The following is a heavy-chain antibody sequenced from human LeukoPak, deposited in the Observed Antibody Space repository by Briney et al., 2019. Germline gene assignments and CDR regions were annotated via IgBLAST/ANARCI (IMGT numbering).Heavy chain of an antibody. V-gene: IGHV4-61*08. CDR2: IYYSGST. J-gene: IGHJ6*02. D-gene: IGHD2-15*01. CDR1: GGSISSGGYY. Sequence: SETLSLTCTVSGGSISSGGYYWSWIRQPPGKGLEWIGYIYYSGSTNYNPSLKSRVTISVDTSKNQFSLKLSSVTAADTAVYSCARHCSGGSCYYYGMDVWGQGTTVTVSS. CDR3: ARHCSGGSCYYYGMDV.